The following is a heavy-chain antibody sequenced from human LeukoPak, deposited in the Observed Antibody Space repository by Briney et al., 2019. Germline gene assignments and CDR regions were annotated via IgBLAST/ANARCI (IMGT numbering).Heavy chain of an antibody. V-gene: IGHV3-11*06. J-gene: IGHJ4*02. Sequence: GGSLRLSCAASGFTFSDYYISWIRQAPGKGLGWVSYISSSISYTNYADSVKGRFPISRDNATNSLYLQMNSLRAEDTAVYYCARVGVGSGWYFDYWGQGTLVTVSS. CDR3: ARVGVGSGWYFDY. D-gene: IGHD6-19*01. CDR1: GFTFSDYY. CDR2: ISSSISYT.